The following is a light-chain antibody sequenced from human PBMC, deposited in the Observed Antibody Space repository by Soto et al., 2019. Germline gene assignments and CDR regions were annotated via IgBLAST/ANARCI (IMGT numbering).Light chain of an antibody. J-gene: IGKJ1*01. V-gene: IGKV3-11*01. CDR2: DAS. CDR3: QQLTDWPPQWT. CDR1: QSISSY. Sequence: EIVLTQSPGTLSLSPGERATLSCRASQSISSYLAWYQQKPGXAPRLLIYDASSRATGIPARFSGRGSGKDFTLTISSLEPEDFAVYYCQQLTDWPPQWTFGQGTKVDIK.